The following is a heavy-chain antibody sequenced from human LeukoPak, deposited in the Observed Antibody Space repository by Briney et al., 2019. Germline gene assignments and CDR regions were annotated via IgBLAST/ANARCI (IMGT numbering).Heavy chain of an antibody. CDR2: ITGSGGNT. V-gene: IGHV3-23*01. CDR1: GFTFSSYA. Sequence: GGSLRLSCAASGFTFSSYAMSWVRQAPGKGLEWVSAITGSGGNTYYADSVKGRFTISRDASKNTLYLQMNSLRAEDTALYYCAKFAPRVSGWVVIPMHYFDYWGQGSLVTVSS. CDR3: AKFAPRVSGWVVIPMHYFDY. D-gene: IGHD3-3*01. J-gene: IGHJ4*02.